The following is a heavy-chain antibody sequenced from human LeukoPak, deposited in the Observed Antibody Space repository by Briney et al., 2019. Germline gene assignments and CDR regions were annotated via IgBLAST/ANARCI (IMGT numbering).Heavy chain of an antibody. CDR1: GYTFTGYY. J-gene: IGHJ6*02. CDR2: FDPEDGET. Sequence: GASVKVSCKASGYTFTGYYMHWVRQAPGKGLEWMGGFDPEDGETIYAQKFQGRVTMTEDTSTDTAYMELSSLRSEDTAVYYCATDNYDGGNTYYYYGMDVWGQGTTVTVSS. V-gene: IGHV1-24*01. D-gene: IGHD4-23*01. CDR3: ATDNYDGGNTYYYYGMDV.